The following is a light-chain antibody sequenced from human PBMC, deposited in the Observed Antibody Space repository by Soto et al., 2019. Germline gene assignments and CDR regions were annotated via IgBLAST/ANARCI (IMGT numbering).Light chain of an antibody. J-gene: IGKJ4*01. Sequence: EIVLTQSPATLSLSPGERATLSCRASQSVGSYLAWYQQKAGQAPRLLIYDASNRATGIPARFSGSGSGTDFTLTIXSLEPEXFAXYXCQHRANWPLTFGGGTKVEIK. CDR2: DAS. V-gene: IGKV3-11*01. CDR3: QHRANWPLT. CDR1: QSVGSY.